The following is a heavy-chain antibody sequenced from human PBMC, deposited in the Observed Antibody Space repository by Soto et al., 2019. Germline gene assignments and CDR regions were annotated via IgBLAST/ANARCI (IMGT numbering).Heavy chain of an antibody. CDR3: GREGCSSTCFYPHDYYCGIDF. D-gene: IGHD2-2*01. J-gene: IGHJ6*02. CDR1: GVSISSYY. Sequence: PSETLSLTCTVSGVSISSYYWSWIRQPPGKGLEWIGYIYYSGSTNYNPSLKSRVTISVDTSKNQFSLKLRSVIAAHAAVYYCGREGCSSTCFYPHDYYCGIDFWGQGTTVTVSS. CDR2: IYYSGST. V-gene: IGHV4-59*01.